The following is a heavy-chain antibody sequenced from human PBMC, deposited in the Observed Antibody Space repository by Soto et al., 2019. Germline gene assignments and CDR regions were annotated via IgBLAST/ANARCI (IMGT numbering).Heavy chain of an antibody. V-gene: IGHV4-59*01. Sequence: QVQLQESGPGLVKPSETLSLTCTVSGGSINNYYWSWLRQPPGKGLVWIGYIYYSGSTYYNPSLKSRVTISVDTSKNPFSLKLSSVTAADTAVYYCARRYGGNFDYWGQGTLVTVSS. CDR2: IYYSGST. CDR3: ARRYGGNFDY. CDR1: GGSINNYY. J-gene: IGHJ4*02. D-gene: IGHD1-26*01.